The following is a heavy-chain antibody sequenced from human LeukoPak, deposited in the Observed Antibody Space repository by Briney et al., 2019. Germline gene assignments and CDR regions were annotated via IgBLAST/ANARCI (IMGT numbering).Heavy chain of an antibody. V-gene: IGHV3-30*18. CDR1: GFTFSTYW. CDR2: ISHDGSNK. J-gene: IGHJ4*02. D-gene: IGHD3-22*01. Sequence: GGSLRLSCAASGFTFSTYWMSWVRQAPGKGLEWVAVISHDGSNKHYADSVKGRFTISRDNSKNTLYLQMNSLRVEDTAVYYCAKDKSSYDSSGYAIEYWGQGTLVTVSS. CDR3: AKDKSSYDSSGYAIEY.